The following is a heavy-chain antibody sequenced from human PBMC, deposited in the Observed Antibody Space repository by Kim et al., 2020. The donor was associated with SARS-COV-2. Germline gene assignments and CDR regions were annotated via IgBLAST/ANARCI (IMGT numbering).Heavy chain of an antibody. D-gene: IGHD3-10*01. CDR3: ARDYGSGYDIAFDI. J-gene: IGHJ3*02. Sequence: AQKLQGRVTMTTDTSTRPAYMELRSLRSDDTAVYYCARDYGSGYDIAFDIWGQGTMVTVSS. V-gene: IGHV1-18*01.